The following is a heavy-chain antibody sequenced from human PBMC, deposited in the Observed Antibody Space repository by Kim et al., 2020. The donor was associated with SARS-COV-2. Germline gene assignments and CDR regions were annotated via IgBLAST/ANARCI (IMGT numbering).Heavy chain of an antibody. Sequence: GGSLRLSCAASGFIFSSYWMTWVRQAPGKGLEWVANIKPDGSETYCVDSVKGRFTVSRDNAKNSLSLQMNSLRAEDTAVYYCARTDFAAAGNYWAQGTLV. V-gene: IGHV3-7*03. J-gene: IGHJ4*02. CDR1: GFIFSSYW. CDR2: IKPDGSET. D-gene: IGHD6-13*01. CDR3: ARTDFAAAGNY.